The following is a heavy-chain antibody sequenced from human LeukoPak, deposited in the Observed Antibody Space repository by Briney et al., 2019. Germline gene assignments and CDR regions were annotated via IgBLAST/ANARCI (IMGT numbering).Heavy chain of an antibody. D-gene: IGHD6-19*01. CDR3: ARVAAVAGTGLDYYYYMDV. J-gene: IGHJ6*03. V-gene: IGHV3-20*04. CDR2: INWNGGST. Sequence: PGGSLRLSCAASGFTFDDYGMSWVRQAPGQGLEWVSGINWNGGSTGYADSVKGRFTISRDNAKNSLYLQMNSLRAEDTALYYCARVAAVAGTGLDYYYYMDVWGKGTTVTVSS. CDR1: GFTFDDYG.